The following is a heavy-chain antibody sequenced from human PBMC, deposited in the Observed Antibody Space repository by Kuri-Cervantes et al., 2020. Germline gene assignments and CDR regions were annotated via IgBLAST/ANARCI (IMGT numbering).Heavy chain of an antibody. Sequence: GEALKISCAASGFNFGDYDTNWVRHAPGKGLEWVAFIASSSYIIYYSDSVKGRFTVSRDNAKNSLYLQMSSLRAEDTAVYYCARWADGFDVWGQGTMVTVSS. CDR1: GFNFGDYD. V-gene: IGHV3-48*01. CDR3: ARWADGFDV. J-gene: IGHJ3*01. CDR2: IASSSYII.